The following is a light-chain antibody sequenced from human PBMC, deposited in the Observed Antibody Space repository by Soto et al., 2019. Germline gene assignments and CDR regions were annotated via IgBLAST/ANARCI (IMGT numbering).Light chain of an antibody. V-gene: IGKV1-39*01. J-gene: IGKJ5*01. CDR2: SAS. CDR1: QSIGRY. Sequence: DIQMTLSPSSLSASMGDRVTIACRASQSIGRYLNWYQQKPGRAPRLLIYSASSLQSGVPSRFSGSGSGTDFTLTISILQPEDFATYYCDQSYRTPTFGQGGRLEIK. CDR3: DQSYRTPT.